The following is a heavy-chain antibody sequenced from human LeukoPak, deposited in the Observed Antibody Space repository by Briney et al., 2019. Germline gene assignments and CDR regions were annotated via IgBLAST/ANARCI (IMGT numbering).Heavy chain of an antibody. CDR3: ARDFLY. V-gene: IGHV3-30*03. J-gene: IGHJ4*02. CDR1: GFTFSSYG. CDR2: ISYGGSNK. D-gene: IGHD2/OR15-2a*01. Sequence: TGGSLRLSCAASGFTFSSYGMHWVRQAPGKGLEWVAVISYGGSNKYYADSVKGRFTISRDNSKNTLFLQMNSLRAEDTAVYYCARDFLYWGQGTLVTVSS.